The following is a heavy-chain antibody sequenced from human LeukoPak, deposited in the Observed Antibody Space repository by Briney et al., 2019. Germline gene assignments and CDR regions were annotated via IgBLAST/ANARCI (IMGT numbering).Heavy chain of an antibody. Sequence: NPSETLSLTCTVSGASLNSGGYYWNWIRQPPGKEPEWIGYIYYSGSTNYNRSLKSRVTISVDTSKNQFSLKLTSVTAADTAVYYCARRGLDWNVFDYWGQGTLVTVSS. J-gene: IGHJ4*02. CDR2: IYYSGST. CDR1: GASLNSGGYY. D-gene: IGHD1-1*01. CDR3: ARRGLDWNVFDY. V-gene: IGHV4-61*08.